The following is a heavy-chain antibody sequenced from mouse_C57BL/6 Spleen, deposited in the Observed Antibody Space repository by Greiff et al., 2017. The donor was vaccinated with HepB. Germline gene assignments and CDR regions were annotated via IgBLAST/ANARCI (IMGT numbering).Heavy chain of an antibody. Sequence: VQLQQSGPGLVQPSQSLSITCTVSGFSLTSYGVHWVRQSPGKGLEWLGVIWSGGSTDYNAAFISRLSTSKDNSKSQVFFKMNSLQADDTAIYYCARNSCIAFDYWGQGTTLTVSS. CDR1: GFSLTSYG. D-gene: IGHD2-12*01. J-gene: IGHJ2*01. CDR3: ARNSCIAFDY. V-gene: IGHV2-2*01. CDR2: IWSGGST.